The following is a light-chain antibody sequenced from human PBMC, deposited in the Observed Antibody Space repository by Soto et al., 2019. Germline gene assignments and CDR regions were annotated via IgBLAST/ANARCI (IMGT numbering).Light chain of an antibody. J-gene: IGKJ1*01. CDR2: AAG. CDR3: QQSYSTPAGT. Sequence: DIQMTQSPTSLSASVGDRVTITCRASQSISTYLTWYQQKPGKAPNLLINAAGSLQRGVPSRFSGSGSGTEFTLTISSLLPEDFATYYCQQSYSTPAGTFGQGTKVDIK. CDR1: QSISTY. V-gene: IGKV1-39*01.